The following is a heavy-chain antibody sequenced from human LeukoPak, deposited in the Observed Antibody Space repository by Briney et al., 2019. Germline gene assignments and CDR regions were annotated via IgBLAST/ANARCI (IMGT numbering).Heavy chain of an antibody. CDR2: ISAYNGNT. D-gene: IGHD3-22*01. J-gene: IGHJ4*02. CDR3: ARASWLLDPGGDDY. Sequence: GAPVKVSCKASGYTFTSYGVSWVRQAPGQGLEWMGWISAYNGNTNYAQKVQGRVTMTTDTSTSTAYMELRSLRSDDTAVYYCARASWLLDPGGDDYWGQGTLVTVSS. CDR1: GYTFTSYG. V-gene: IGHV1-18*01.